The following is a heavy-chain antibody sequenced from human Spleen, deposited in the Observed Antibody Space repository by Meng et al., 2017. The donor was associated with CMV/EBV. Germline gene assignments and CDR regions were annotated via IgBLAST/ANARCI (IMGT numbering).Heavy chain of an antibody. J-gene: IGHJ6*02. CDR3: AKLYYYDSSGFHGMDV. CDR2: MYSGGSST. V-gene: IGHV3-23*03. D-gene: IGHD3-22*01. CDR1: GFTSSSYA. Sequence: GESLKFSCAASGFTSSSYAMSWVRHAPGEGLEWVSVMYSGGSSTYYADSVKGRFTISRDNSKNTLYLQMNSLRAEDTAVYYCAKLYYYDSSGFHGMDVWGQGTTVTVSS.